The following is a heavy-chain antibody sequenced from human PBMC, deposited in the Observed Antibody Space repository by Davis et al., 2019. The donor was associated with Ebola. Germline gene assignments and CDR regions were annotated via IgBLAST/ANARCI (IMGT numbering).Heavy chain of an antibody. Sequence: GESLKISCAASGFTFSSYWMSWVRQAPGKGLEWVANIKQDGSEKYYVDSVKGRFTISRDNAKNSLYLQMNSLRAEDTAVYYCAKWSTSGGYYYYHGMDVWGQGTTVSVSS. J-gene: IGHJ6*02. CDR2: IKQDGSEK. D-gene: IGHD6-19*01. V-gene: IGHV3-7*01. CDR1: GFTFSSYW. CDR3: AKWSTSGGYYYYHGMDV.